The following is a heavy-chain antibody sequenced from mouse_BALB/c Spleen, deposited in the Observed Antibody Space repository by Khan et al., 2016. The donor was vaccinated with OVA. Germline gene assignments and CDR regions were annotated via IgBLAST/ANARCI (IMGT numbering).Heavy chain of an antibody. CDR2: INTYTGEP. Sequence: QIQLVQSGPELKKPGETVKISCKASGYTFTNYGMNWVKQSPGKALKWMGWINTYTGEPTYADDFKGRFAFSLETSASTAYLQLNNLKTEDTATYFCARPPYSAYTLDHWGQGTSVTVSS. J-gene: IGHJ4*01. D-gene: IGHD2-10*01. V-gene: IGHV9-3-1*01. CDR3: ARPPYSAYTLDH. CDR1: GYTFTNYG.